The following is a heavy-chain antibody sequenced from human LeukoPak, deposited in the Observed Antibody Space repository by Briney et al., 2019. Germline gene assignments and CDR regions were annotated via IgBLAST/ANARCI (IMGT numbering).Heavy chain of an antibody. CDR3: ARTPMTTVTNYGMDV. D-gene: IGHD4-17*01. V-gene: IGHV1-69*02. J-gene: IGHJ6*02. CDR2: IIPIHGIA. CDR1: GGTFSSYT. Sequence: SVKVSCKASGGTFSSYTFSWVRQAPGQGLEWMGWIIPIHGIANYAQKFQGRVTITAETTTSTAYMELSSLRSEDTAVYCRARTPMTTVTNYGMDVWGQGTTVTVSS.